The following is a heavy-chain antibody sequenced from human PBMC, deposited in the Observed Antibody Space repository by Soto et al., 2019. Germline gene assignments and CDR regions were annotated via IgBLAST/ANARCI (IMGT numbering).Heavy chain of an antibody. Sequence: VKVSSRAPGGTLSRYGISGVRQAHGQGPEWMGGTIPIFGTANYAQKFQGRVTITADESTSTAYMELSSLRSEDTAVYYCARVLRRANSYYFDYWGQGTLVAFSS. V-gene: IGHV1-69*13. J-gene: IGHJ4*02. CDR1: GGTLSRYG. CDR3: ARVLRRANSYYFDY. CDR2: TIPIFGTA. D-gene: IGHD1-1*01.